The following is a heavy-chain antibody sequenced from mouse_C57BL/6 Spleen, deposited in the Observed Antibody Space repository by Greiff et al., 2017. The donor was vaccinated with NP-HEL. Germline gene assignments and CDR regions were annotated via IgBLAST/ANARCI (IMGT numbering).Heavy chain of an antibody. V-gene: IGHV3-6*01. J-gene: IGHJ3*01. Sequence: EVQLQESGPGLVKPSQSLSLTCSVTGYSITSGYYWNWIRQFPGNKLEWMGYISYDGSNNYNPSLKNRISITRDTSKNQFFLKLNSVTTEDTATYYCARGYDGPWFAYWGQGTLVTVSA. CDR2: ISYDGSN. CDR3: ARGYDGPWFAY. CDR1: GYSITSGYY. D-gene: IGHD2-3*01.